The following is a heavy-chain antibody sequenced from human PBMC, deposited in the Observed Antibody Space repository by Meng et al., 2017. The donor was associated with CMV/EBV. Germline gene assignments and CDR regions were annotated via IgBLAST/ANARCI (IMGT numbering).Heavy chain of an antibody. Sequence: ASVKVSCKASGFTFTGYYMHWVRQAPGQGLERMGWINPNSGGTNYAQKFQGRVTMTRDTSISTAYMELSRLRSDDTAVYYCARDYQLERRSDDYWGQGTLVTVSS. J-gene: IGHJ4*02. CDR1: GFTFTGYY. CDR3: ARDYQLERRSDDY. V-gene: IGHV1-2*02. CDR2: INPNSGGT. D-gene: IGHD1-1*01.